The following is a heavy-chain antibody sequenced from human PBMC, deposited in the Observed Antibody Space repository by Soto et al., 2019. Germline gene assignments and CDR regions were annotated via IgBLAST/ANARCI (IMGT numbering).Heavy chain of an antibody. Sequence: PGGSLRLSCEATGFTFSSHEMNWIRQTTGKRLEWIAKISGSGSTINYADSVKGRFTISRDNVQRTLHLQMDSLRVEDTGVYYCARGGVYWGRGTLVTVSS. V-gene: IGHV3-48*03. CDR3: ARGGVY. D-gene: IGHD2-8*01. CDR2: ISGSGSTI. CDR1: GFTFSSHE. J-gene: IGHJ1*01.